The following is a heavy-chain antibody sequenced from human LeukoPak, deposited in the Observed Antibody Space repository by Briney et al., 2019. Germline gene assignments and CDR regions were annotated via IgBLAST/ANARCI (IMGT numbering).Heavy chain of an antibody. CDR2: IYYSGST. V-gene: IGHV4-59*01. J-gene: IGHJ6*02. D-gene: IGHD3-10*01. CDR1: GGSISSYY. CDR3: ARYRLLWSFYGMGV. Sequence: SETLSLTCTVSGGSISSYYWSWIRQPPGKGLEWIGYIYYSGSTNYNPSLKSRVTISVDTSKNQFSLKLSSVTAADTAVYYCARYRLLWSFYGMGVWGQGTTVTVSS.